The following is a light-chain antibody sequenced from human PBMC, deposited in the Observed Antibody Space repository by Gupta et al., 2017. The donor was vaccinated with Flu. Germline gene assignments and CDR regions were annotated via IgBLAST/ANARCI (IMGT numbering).Light chain of an antibody. V-gene: IGKV3-20*01. CDR2: GAS. CDR3: QQFGSFPWT. Sequence: DRASLSGRASQSVSSNYLAWHQQKPGQAPRLLIYGASSRATGLPDRFSGSGAGTDFSLTLSRLEPEDFAVYFCQQFGSFPWTFGQGTKVEIK. J-gene: IGKJ1*01. CDR1: QSVSSNY.